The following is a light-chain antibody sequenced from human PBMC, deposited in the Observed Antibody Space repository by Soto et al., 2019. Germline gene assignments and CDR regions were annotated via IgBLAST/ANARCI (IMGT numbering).Light chain of an antibody. CDR1: QSILYSSNNKNY. Sequence: DIVMTQSPDSLAVSLGERATINCKSSQSILYSSNNKNYLAWHQQKPGQPPKLLIYWASTRESGVPDRFRGSGSGTDFTLTISSLQAEDEAVYYCQQYDSTPLTFGGGTKVEIK. CDR3: QQYDSTPLT. V-gene: IGKV4-1*01. CDR2: WAS. J-gene: IGKJ4*01.